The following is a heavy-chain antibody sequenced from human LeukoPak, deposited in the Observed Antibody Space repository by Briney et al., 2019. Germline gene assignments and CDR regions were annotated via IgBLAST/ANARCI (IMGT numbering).Heavy chain of an antibody. CDR1: GYTFTSYA. D-gene: IGHD4-17*01. V-gene: IGHV1-3*01. CDR2: INAGNGNT. Sequence: ASMKVSCKASGYTFTSYAMHWVRQAPGQRLEWMGWINAGNGNTKYSQKFQGRVTITRDTSASTAYMELSSLRSEDTAVYYCASSPFVRTVTMLDYWGQGTLVTVSS. CDR3: ASSPFVRTVTMLDY. J-gene: IGHJ4*02.